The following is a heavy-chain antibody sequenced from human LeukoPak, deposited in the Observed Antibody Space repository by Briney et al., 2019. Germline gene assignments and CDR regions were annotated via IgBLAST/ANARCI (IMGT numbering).Heavy chain of an antibody. J-gene: IGHJ4*02. CDR3: ARLRAIYYDSSGYHFDY. CDR2: IYYSGST. D-gene: IGHD3-22*01. Sequence: SETLSLTCAVYGGSFSGYYWSWIRQPPGKGLEWIGYIYYSGSTNYNPSLKSRVTISVDTSKNQFSLKLSSVTAADTAVYYCARLRAIYYDSSGYHFDYWGQGTLVTVSS. V-gene: IGHV4-59*08. CDR1: GGSFSGYY.